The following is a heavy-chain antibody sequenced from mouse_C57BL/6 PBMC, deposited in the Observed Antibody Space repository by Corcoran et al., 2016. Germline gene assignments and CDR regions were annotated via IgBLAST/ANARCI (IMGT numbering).Heavy chain of an antibody. J-gene: IGHJ2*01. D-gene: IGHD1-1*01. V-gene: IGHV9-3*01. CDR1: GYTFTTYG. CDR3: ARGSSYFDY. CDR2: INTYSGVP. Sequence: QIQLVQSGPELKKPGETVKISCKASGYTFTTYGMSWVKQAPGKGVKWMGWINTYSGVPTYADDFKGLFAFSFETSASTAYLPINNLKNEDTATYCCARGSSYFDYWGEGTTLTVSS.